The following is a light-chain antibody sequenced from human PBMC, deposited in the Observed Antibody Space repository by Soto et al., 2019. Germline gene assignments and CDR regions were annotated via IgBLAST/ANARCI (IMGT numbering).Light chain of an antibody. CDR3: QQSYSIFPIT. J-gene: IGKJ5*01. V-gene: IGKV1-39*01. Sequence: DIQMTQSPSSLSASVGDRVTITCRAGQSITTYLNWYQQKPGKAPKLLIYAASSLPSGVPSRFSGSGSGTDFTLTISSLQPEDFATYYCQQSYSIFPITFGQGTRLEIK. CDR1: QSITTY. CDR2: AAS.